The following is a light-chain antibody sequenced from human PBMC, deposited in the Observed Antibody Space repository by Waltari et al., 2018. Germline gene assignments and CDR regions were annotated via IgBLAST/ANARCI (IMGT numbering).Light chain of an antibody. CDR1: SSDVGASNL. J-gene: IGLJ3*02. CDR3: CSYAGRSTLV. Sequence: QSALTQPASVSGSPGQPITISCSGTSSDVGASNLISWYQQHPGKVPTLMIYEVNKRPSGVSNRFSGSKSDNTASLTISGLQAEDEADYYCCSYAGRSTLVFGGGTKLTVL. CDR2: EVN. V-gene: IGLV2-23*02.